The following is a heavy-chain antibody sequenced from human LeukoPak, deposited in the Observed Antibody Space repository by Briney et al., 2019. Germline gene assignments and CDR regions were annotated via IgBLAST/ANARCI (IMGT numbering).Heavy chain of an antibody. CDR2: INPKSGGT. V-gene: IGHV1-2*02. D-gene: IGHD5-24*01. CDR3: ARRGATGTFYF. Sequence: ASVKVSCKASEYPFSGYYIHWVRHAPGQGLEWVGWINPKSGGTNYAQRFQGRVTMTSVTSISTAYMELSRLRSDDTAIYFCARRGATGTFYFWGQGTMVTVSS. CDR1: EYPFSGYY. J-gene: IGHJ3*01.